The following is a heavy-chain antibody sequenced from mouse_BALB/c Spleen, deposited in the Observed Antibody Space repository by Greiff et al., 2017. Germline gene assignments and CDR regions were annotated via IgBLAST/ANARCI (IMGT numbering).Heavy chain of an antibody. V-gene: IGHV1S56*01. D-gene: IGHD6-1*01. CDR3: ARDSQPSYYYAMDY. CDR2: IYPGNVNT. Sequence: QVQLQQSGPELVKPGASVRISCKASGYTFTSYYIHWVKQRPGQGLEWIGWIYPGNVNTKYNEKFKGKATLTADKSSSTAYMQLSSLTSEDSAVYFCARDSQPSYYYAMDYWGQGTSVTVSS. CDR1: GYTFTSYY. J-gene: IGHJ4*01.